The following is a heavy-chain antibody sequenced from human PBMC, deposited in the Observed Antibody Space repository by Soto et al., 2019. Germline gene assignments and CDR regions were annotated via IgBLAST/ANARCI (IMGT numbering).Heavy chain of an antibody. D-gene: IGHD4-17*01. CDR2: IYYSGST. CDR1: GGSISSGGYY. V-gene: IGHV4-31*03. CDR3: ARLFHTVTVESAGFDP. J-gene: IGHJ5*02. Sequence: QVQLQESGPGLVKPSQTLSLTCTVSGGSISSGGYYWSWIRQHPGKGLEWIGYIYYSGSTYYNPSLKSRVTISVDTSKNQFSLKLSSVTAADTAVYYCARLFHTVTVESAGFDPWGQGTLVTVSS.